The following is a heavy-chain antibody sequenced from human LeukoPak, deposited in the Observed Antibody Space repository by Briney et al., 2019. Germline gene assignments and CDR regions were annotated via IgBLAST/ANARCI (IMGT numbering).Heavy chain of an antibody. V-gene: IGHV3-53*01. D-gene: IGHD1-26*01. Sequence: GGSLRLSCAASGFIVNTNYMTWVRQAPGKGLEWVSILFGGGTAYYADSVKGRFTISRDISKNTLYLQMNSLRAEDTAVYYCARGGHSMLVAFDIWGQGTTVTVSS. CDR1: GFIVNTNY. CDR2: LFGGGTA. CDR3: ARGGHSMLVAFDI. J-gene: IGHJ3*02.